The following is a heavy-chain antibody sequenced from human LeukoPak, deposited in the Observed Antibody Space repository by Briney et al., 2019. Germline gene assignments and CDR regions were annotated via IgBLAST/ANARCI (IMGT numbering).Heavy chain of an antibody. Sequence: SETLSLTCTVSGGSISTSDYYWGWIRQPPGKGLEWIGTIYYSGTAYYSPSLRSRVTISVDTSKNQFSLKLSSVTAADTAVYYCARLTGVRGVIDNWGQGTLVTVSS. J-gene: IGHJ4*02. D-gene: IGHD3-10*01. CDR3: ARLTGVRGVIDN. CDR2: IYYSGTA. V-gene: IGHV4-39*01. CDR1: GGSISTSDYY.